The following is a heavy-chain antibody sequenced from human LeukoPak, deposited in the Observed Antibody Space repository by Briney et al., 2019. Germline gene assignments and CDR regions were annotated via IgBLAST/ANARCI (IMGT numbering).Heavy chain of an antibody. CDR1: GFTFSTYA. D-gene: IGHD1/OR15-1a*01. Sequence: PGGSLRLSCAASGFTFSTYAMSWVRQTPARGLEWVSAISDTSGNTFYADSVKGRFTISRDNSKNTLYLQMNSLRAEDTAIYYCAKGRTNDYWGQGTLVTVSS. CDR3: AKGRTNDY. CDR2: ISDTSGNT. J-gene: IGHJ4*02. V-gene: IGHV3-23*01.